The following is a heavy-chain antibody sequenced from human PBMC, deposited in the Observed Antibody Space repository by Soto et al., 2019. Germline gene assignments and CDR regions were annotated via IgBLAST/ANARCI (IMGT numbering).Heavy chain of an antibody. CDR2: ISAYNGNT. J-gene: IGHJ4*02. V-gene: IGHV1-18*01. D-gene: IGHD3-22*01. Sequence: QVQLVQSGAEVKKPGASVKVSCKASGYTFSSYGITWVRQAPGQGLEWMGWISAYNGNTYYAEKLQGRVIMTTDTSTSTGYMELRSLNSDDTAVYYCARVEDYFDSSGYAHWGQGTLVTVSS. CDR3: ARVEDYFDSSGYAH. CDR1: GYTFSSYG.